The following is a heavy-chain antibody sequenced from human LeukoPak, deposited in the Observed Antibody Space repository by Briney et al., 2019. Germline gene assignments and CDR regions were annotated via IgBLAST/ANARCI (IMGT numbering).Heavy chain of an antibody. J-gene: IGHJ4*02. CDR2: ISGSGTII. CDR3: LRGHYSDY. V-gene: IGHV3-48*03. CDR1: GFTFSSYE. Sequence: PGGSLRLSCAASGFTFSSYEMQWVRQAPGKGLQWVSYISGSGTIIYYADSVKGRFTISRDNAKNSLSLQMNSLRADDTAVYYCLRGHYSDYTSPGTLVTVSS.